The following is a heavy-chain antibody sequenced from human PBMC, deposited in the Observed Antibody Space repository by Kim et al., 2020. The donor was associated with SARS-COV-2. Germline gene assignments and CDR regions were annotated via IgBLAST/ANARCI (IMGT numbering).Heavy chain of an antibody. D-gene: IGHD3-22*01. CDR1: GYTFTGYY. V-gene: IGHV1-2*02. Sequence: ASVKVSCKASGYTFTGYYMHWVRQAPGQGLEWMGWINPNSGGTNYAQKLQGRVTMTRDTSMSTAYMELSRLRSDDTAVYYCARGPGITMIVVVTRKYAFDVRSQGSNGTVSS. CDR3: ARGPGITMIVVVTRKYAFDV. J-gene: IGHJ3*01. CDR2: INPNSGGT.